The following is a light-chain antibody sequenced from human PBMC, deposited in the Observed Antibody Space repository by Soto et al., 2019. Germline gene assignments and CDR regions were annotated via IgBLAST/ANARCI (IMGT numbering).Light chain of an antibody. CDR3: CTYAGGSTVV. CDR2: EVN. Sequence: QSVLTQPASVSGSPGQSITISCTGTSSDVGNYNIVSWYQQRPGKAPKLMIFEVNKRPSGVSNRFSGSKSGNTASLTISGLQAEAEAEYYCCTYAGGSTVVFGGGTKVTVL. V-gene: IGLV2-23*02. CDR1: SSDVGNYNI. J-gene: IGLJ2*01.